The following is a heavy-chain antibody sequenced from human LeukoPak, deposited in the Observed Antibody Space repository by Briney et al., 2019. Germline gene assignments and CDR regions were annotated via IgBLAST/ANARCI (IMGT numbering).Heavy chain of an antibody. Sequence: ASVKVSCKASGGTFSSYAISWVRQAPGQGLEWMGGIIPIFGTANYAQKFQGRVTITTDESTSTAYMELSSLRYEDTAVYYCARGRRSGSPDYWGRGTLVTVSS. CDR2: IIPIFGTA. CDR3: ARGRRSGSPDY. D-gene: IGHD1-26*01. V-gene: IGHV1-69*05. CDR1: GGTFSSYA. J-gene: IGHJ4*02.